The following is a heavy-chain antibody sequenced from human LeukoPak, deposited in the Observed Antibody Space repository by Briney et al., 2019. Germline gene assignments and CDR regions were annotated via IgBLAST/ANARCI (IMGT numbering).Heavy chain of an antibody. Sequence: GAPVKVSCKASGYTFTGYYMHWVRQAPGQGLEWMGWINPNSGGTNYAQKFQGRVTMTRDTSISTAYMELSRLRSDDTAVYYCARVGLPLYYYDSSGYYPPGNWFDPWGQGTLVTVSS. CDR3: ARVGLPLYYYDSSGYYPPGNWFDP. J-gene: IGHJ5*02. D-gene: IGHD3-22*01. CDR1: GYTFTGYY. CDR2: INPNSGGT. V-gene: IGHV1-2*02.